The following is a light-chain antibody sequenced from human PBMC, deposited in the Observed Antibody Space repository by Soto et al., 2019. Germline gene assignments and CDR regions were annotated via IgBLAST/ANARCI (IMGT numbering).Light chain of an antibody. V-gene: IGKV3-15*01. Sequence: EIVMTQSPATLSLSPGEIATLSCRSSQSISSSKLAWYQQNPGQAPRLLMYGASNRATGIPARFSGSGSGTEFTLTISSLQSEDFAVYYCQQYDYWPRTFGQGTKVDI. J-gene: IGKJ1*01. CDR3: QQYDYWPRT. CDR2: GAS. CDR1: QSISSS.